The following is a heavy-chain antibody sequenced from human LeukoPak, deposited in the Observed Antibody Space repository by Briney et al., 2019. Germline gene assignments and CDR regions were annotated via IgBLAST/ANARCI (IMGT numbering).Heavy chain of an antibody. CDR1: GFTFSSYA. D-gene: IGHD3-3*01. CDR3: AKDRDLFGVVSWWFDP. Sequence: GGSLRLSCAASGFTFSSYAMSWVRQAPGKGLEWVSAISGSGGSTYYADSVKGRFTISRDNSKNTLYLQMNSLRAEDTAVYYCAKDRDLFGVVSWWFDPWGQGTLVTVSS. V-gene: IGHV3-23*01. CDR2: ISGSGGST. J-gene: IGHJ5*02.